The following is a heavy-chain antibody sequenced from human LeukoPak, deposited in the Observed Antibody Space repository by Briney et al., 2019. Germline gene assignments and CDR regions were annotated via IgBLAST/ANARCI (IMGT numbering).Heavy chain of an antibody. CDR3: ARDGTAAGLYFDL. J-gene: IGHJ4*01. V-gene: IGHV3-7*01. CDR1: GFTFTDYW. Sequence: GGSLRLSCEVSGFTFTDYWMNWVCQAPGKGPEWVASIRQDGSEKTYVDSVKGRFTISRDNTKNSLSLQLNGLRAEDTAVYYCARDGTAAGLYFDLWGQGTLVTVSS. CDR2: IRQDGSEK. D-gene: IGHD6-13*01.